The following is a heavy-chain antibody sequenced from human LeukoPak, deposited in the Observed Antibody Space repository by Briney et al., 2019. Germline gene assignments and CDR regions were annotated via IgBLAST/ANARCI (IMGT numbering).Heavy chain of an antibody. CDR3: ARGHDSSGYNYYYYMDV. J-gene: IGHJ6*03. CDR2: IYYSGST. CDR1: GGSISGGGYY. D-gene: IGHD3-22*01. V-gene: IGHV4-31*11. Sequence: SETLSLTCAVSGGSISGGGYYWSWIRQHPGKGLEWVGYIYYSGSTYYNPSIKSRLTISVDTSKTQYTLKLSSVTAADTAVYYCARGHDSSGYNYYYYMDVWGKGTTVTVSS.